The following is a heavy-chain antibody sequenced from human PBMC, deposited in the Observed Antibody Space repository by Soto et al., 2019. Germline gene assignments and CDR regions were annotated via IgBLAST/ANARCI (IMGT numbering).Heavy chain of an antibody. V-gene: IGHV4-4*02. D-gene: IGHD3-3*02. J-gene: IGHJ6*02. Sequence: SETLSLTCAVSGGSISSSNWWSWVRQPPGKGLEWIGEIYHSGSTNYNPSLKSRVTISVDKSKNQFSLKLSSVTAADTAVYYCEREMRILYYYYGMDVWGQGTTVTVYS. CDR1: GGSISSSNW. CDR3: EREMRILYYYYGMDV. CDR2: IYHSGST.